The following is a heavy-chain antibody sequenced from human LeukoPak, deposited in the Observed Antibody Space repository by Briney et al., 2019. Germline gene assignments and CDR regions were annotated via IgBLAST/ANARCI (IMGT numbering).Heavy chain of an antibody. CDR1: GFTFSNYW. J-gene: IGHJ4*02. CDR2: IKEDGSEK. CDR3: ASGRQLGY. Sequence: PGGSLRLSCAASGFTFSNYWMSWVRQAQGKGLEWVANIKEDGSEKYYVDSVKGRFTISRDNARNSLYLQMNSLRAEDTAVYYCASGRQLGYWGQGTLVTVSS. D-gene: IGHD6-13*01. V-gene: IGHV3-7*01.